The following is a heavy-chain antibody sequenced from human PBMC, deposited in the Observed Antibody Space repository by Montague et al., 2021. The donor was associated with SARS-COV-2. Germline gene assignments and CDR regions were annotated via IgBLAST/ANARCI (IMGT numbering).Heavy chain of an antibody. CDR3: VRGGDYTVYGRFDY. CDR2: IYYSGDT. D-gene: IGHD4-17*01. CDR1: GGSISTGSYY. V-gene: IGHV4-39*01. J-gene: IGHJ4*02. Sequence: SETLSLTCSFSGGSISTGSYYWGWIRQPPRKGLEWMGSIYYSGDTYYNPSLESRVTISVDTSKNQFSLRLSSVTAADTAVYYCVRGGDYTVYGRFDYWGQGILVIASS.